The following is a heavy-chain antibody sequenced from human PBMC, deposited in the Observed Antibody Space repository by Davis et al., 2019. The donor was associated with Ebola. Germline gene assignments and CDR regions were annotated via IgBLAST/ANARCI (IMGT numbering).Heavy chain of an antibody. J-gene: IGHJ5*02. CDR2: ISVRSIT. CDR3: AKVHPPTTVTTRWFDP. Sequence: GESLKISCAASGFIFSSYAMSWVRQAPGKGLEWVSTISVRSITYHADSVKGRFTISRDNSKNTQYLQMNSLRAEDTAVYYCAKVHPPTTVTTRWFDPWGQGTLVTVSS. D-gene: IGHD4-17*01. CDR1: GFIFSSYA. V-gene: IGHV3-23*01.